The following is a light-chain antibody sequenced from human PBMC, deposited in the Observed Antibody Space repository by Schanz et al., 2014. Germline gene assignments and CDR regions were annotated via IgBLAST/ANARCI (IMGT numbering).Light chain of an antibody. V-gene: IGLV2-8*01. CDR3: SSYAGNYTWV. CDR1: SSDVGGYNY. Sequence: QSALTQPASVSGSPGQSITISCTGTSSDVGGYNYVSWYQQHPGKAPKLMIYDVSNRPSGVPDRFSGSKSGNTASLTVSGLQAEDEADYYCSSYAGNYTWVFGGGTKLTVL. J-gene: IGLJ3*02. CDR2: DVS.